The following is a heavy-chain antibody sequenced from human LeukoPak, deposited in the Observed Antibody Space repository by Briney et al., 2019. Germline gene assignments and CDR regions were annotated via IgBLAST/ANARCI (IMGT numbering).Heavy chain of an antibody. Sequence: TRGSLRLSCAASGFTFSSYSMNWVRQAPGKGLEWVSSISSSSYIYYADSVKGRFTISRDNAKNSLYLQMNSLRAEDTAVYYCARGFGYYYDSSGSLFDYWGQGTLVTVSS. D-gene: IGHD3-22*01. CDR3: ARGFGYYYDSSGSLFDY. V-gene: IGHV3-21*01. J-gene: IGHJ4*02. CDR2: ISSSSYI. CDR1: GFTFSSYS.